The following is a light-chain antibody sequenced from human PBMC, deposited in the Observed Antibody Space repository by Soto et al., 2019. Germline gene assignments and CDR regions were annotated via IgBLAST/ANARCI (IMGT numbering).Light chain of an antibody. CDR2: GAS. CDR3: QQYNNWPPIT. Sequence: EMVLTQSPDTLSVSPGERATLSCRASQSVSSNSAWYQQKPGQAPRLLIYGASIRATGIPARFSGSGSGTEFTLTISSLQSEDFAVYYCQQYNNWPPITFGQGTRLEIK. CDR1: QSVSSN. J-gene: IGKJ5*01. V-gene: IGKV3-15*01.